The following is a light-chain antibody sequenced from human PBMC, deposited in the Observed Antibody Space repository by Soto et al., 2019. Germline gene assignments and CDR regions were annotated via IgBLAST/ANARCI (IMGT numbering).Light chain of an antibody. V-gene: IGKV3-20*01. J-gene: IGKJ1*01. CDR3: QQYGSSPVT. Sequence: EIVLTQSPGTLSLSPLERATLSFRSSQSVSSSYLAWYQQKPGQAPRLLIYGASSRATGIPDRFSGSGSGTDFTLTISRLEPEDFAVYYCQQYGSSPVTFGQGTKVDIK. CDR1: QSVSSSY. CDR2: GAS.